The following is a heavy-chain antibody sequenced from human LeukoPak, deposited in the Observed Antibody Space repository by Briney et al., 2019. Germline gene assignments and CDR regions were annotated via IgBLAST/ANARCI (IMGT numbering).Heavy chain of an antibody. CDR1: GFTFSTYW. CDR3: ARDPPRHYDFWGGYAFFDY. D-gene: IGHD3-3*01. Sequence: GGSLRLSCAASGFTFSTYWMSWVRQAPGKGLEWVANIKQDGSEKYYVDSVKGRFTISRDNAKNSLYLQMNSLRAEDTAVYYCARDPPRHYDFWGGYAFFDYWGQGTLVIVSS. V-gene: IGHV3-7*01. J-gene: IGHJ4*02. CDR2: IKQDGSEK.